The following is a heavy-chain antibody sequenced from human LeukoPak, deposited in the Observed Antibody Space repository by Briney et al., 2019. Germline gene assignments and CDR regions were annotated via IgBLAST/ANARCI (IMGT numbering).Heavy chain of an antibody. CDR2: ISYDGSNK. Sequence: GGSLRLSCAASGFTFSSYGMHWVRQAPGKGLEWVAVISYDGSNKYYADSVKGRFTISRDNSKNTLYLQMNSLRAEDTAVYYCARPHLTGYSLDYWGQGTLVTFPS. CDR3: ARPHLTGYSLDY. CDR1: GFTFSSYG. J-gene: IGHJ4*02. V-gene: IGHV3-30*19. D-gene: IGHD3-9*01.